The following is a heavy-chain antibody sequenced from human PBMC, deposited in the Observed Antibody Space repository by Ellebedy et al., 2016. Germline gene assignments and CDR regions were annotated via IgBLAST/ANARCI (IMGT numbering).Heavy chain of an antibody. Sequence: GGSLRLXCATSGFTFSSYSMNWVRQAPGKGLEWVSSISGSSGHISYVDSVKGRFTISRDNAKNSLFLQMNSLRAEDTAVYYCARGLLPAAFDYWGQGTLVTVSS. CDR2: ISGSSGHI. V-gene: IGHV3-21*01. CDR3: ARGLLPAAFDY. D-gene: IGHD2-2*01. CDR1: GFTFSSYS. J-gene: IGHJ4*02.